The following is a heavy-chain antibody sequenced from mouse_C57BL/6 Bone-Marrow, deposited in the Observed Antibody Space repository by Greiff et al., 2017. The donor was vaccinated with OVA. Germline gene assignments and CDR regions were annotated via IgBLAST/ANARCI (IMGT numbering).Heavy chain of an antibody. CDR1: GFTFSDYY. Sequence: DVKLVESGGGLVQPGGSLKLSCAASGFTFSDYYMYWVRQTPEKRLEWVAYISNGGGSTYYPDTVKGRFTISRDNAKNTLYLQMSRLKSEDTAMYYCARLSNSAWFAYWGQGTLVTVSA. J-gene: IGHJ3*01. D-gene: IGHD2-5*01. CDR3: ARLSNSAWFAY. CDR2: ISNGGGST. V-gene: IGHV5-12*01.